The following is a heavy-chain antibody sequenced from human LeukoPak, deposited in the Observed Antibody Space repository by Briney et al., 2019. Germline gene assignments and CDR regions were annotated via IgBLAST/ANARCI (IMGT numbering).Heavy chain of an antibody. CDR1: GFTVSSNY. D-gene: IGHD3-22*01. CDR2: IYSDGST. Sequence: PGGSLRLSCAASGFTVSSNYMSWVRQAPGKGLEWVSLIYSDGSTYYADSVKGRFTISRDNSKNTLYLQMDSLRVEDTAMYFCTREKSVVVPSSYYYFDVWGRGTLVTVAS. V-gene: IGHV3-53*01. CDR3: TREKSVVVPSSYYYFDV. J-gene: IGHJ2*01.